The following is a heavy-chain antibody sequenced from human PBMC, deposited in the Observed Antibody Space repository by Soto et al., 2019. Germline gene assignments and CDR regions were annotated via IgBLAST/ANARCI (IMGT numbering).Heavy chain of an antibody. CDR2: IWYDGSKK. D-gene: IGHD3-3*01. J-gene: IGHJ6*02. CDR1: GFTFSSFG. Sequence: QVQVGESGGGVVQPGRSLRLSCAASGFTFSSFGMHWVRQAPGKGLEWVSLIWYDGSKKSYGDSVKGRFTISRDNSRNTVYLQMNSLRADDTAVYYCARDASYYSLWSGYYPSRNGMDVWGQGTKVTVSS. V-gene: IGHV3-33*01. CDR3: ARDASYYSLWSGYYPSRNGMDV.